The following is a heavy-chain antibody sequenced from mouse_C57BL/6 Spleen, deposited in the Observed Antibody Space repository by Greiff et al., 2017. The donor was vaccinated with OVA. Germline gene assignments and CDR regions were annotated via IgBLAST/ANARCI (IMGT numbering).Heavy chain of an antibody. J-gene: IGHJ1*03. CDR3: ARCYYGSSFHWYFDV. D-gene: IGHD1-1*01. CDR2: IYPRSGNT. V-gene: IGHV1-81*01. Sequence: QVQLKESGAELARPGASVKLSCKASGYTFTSYGISWVKQRTGQGLEWIGEIYPRSGNTYYNEKFKGKATLTADKSSSTAYMELRSLTSEDSAVYFCARCYYGSSFHWYFDVWGTGTTVTVAS. CDR1: GYTFTSYG.